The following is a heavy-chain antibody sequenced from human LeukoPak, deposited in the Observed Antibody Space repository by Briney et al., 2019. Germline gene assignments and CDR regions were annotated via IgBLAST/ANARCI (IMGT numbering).Heavy chain of an antibody. D-gene: IGHD3-10*01. J-gene: IGHJ4*02. CDR3: AKHLWFGDTGYFDS. V-gene: IGHV1-2*02. CDR1: GYTFTDYY. CDR2: VKPDSGDT. Sequence: ASVKVSCKASGYTFTDYYIQWLRQAPGQGPEWMGWVKPDSGDTYYAQKLQGRFTITRDTSISTAFMELSMLTSADTAVYYCAKHLWFGDTGYFDSWGQGTLVVVSS.